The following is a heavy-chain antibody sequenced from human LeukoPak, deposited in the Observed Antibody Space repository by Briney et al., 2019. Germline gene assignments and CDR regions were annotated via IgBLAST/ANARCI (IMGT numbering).Heavy chain of an antibody. J-gene: IGHJ4*02. CDR3: ARHPLGGYDFWSGRPRPGYFDY. Sequence: SETLSLTCTVSGGSISSYYWSWIRQPPGKGLEWIGYIYTSGSTNYNPSLKSRVTISVDTSKNQFSLKLSSVTAADTAVYYCARHPLGGYDFWSGRPRPGYFDYWGQGTLVTVSS. D-gene: IGHD3-3*01. CDR2: IYTSGST. CDR1: GGSISSYY. V-gene: IGHV4-4*09.